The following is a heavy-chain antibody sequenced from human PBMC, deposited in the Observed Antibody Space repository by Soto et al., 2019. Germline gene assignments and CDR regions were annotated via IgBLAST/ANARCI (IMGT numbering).Heavy chain of an antibody. CDR2: LANDGSYQ. CDR1: GFTFSGYG. J-gene: IGHJ4*02. Sequence: SGGGVVQPGGSLRLSCAASGFTFSGYGMHWVRQSPGEGLEWVAILANDGSYQYYAESVKGRFTISRDNSKNTLYLQMDSLRPEDTAVYYCARSIGGSSYYPPDYWGQGTLVTVSS. D-gene: IGHD2-15*01. CDR3: ARSIGGSSYYPPDY. V-gene: IGHV3-30*03.